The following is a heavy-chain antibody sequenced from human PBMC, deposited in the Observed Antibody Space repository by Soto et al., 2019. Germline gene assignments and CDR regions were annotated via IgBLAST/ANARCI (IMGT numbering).Heavy chain of an antibody. D-gene: IGHD3-3*01. CDR1: GFTFSTYG. CDR3: ATSTIFGVVTPPHDAFDI. V-gene: IGHV3-23*01. Sequence: SLRLSCAASGFTFSTYGMSWVRQAPGKGLEWVSGISDSGGNTYYADSVKGRCTISSDNSKNTLYLQMNSLRAEDTAVYYCATSTIFGVVTPPHDAFDIWGQGTMVTVSS. CDR2: ISDSGGNT. J-gene: IGHJ3*02.